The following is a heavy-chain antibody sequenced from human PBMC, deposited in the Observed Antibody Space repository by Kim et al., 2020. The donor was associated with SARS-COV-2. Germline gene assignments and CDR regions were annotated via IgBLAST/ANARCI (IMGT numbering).Heavy chain of an antibody. Sequence: GGSLRLSCAASGFTFSSYAMHWVRQATGKGLEWVAVISYDGSNKYYADSVKGRFTISGDNSKNTLYLQMNSLRAEDTAVYYCARVDCSSTSCLYYFDYWGQGTLVTVSS. J-gene: IGHJ4*01. CDR3: ARVDCSSTSCLYYFDY. CDR1: GFTFSSYA. V-gene: IGHV3-30*04. D-gene: IGHD2-2*01. CDR2: ISYDGSNK.